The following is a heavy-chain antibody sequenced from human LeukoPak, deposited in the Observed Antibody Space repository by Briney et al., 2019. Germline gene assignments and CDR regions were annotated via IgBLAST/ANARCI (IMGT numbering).Heavy chain of an antibody. V-gene: IGHV3-23*01. Sequence: GGSLRLSCAASGFTFSSYAMSWVRQAPGKGLEWVSAISGSGGSTYYADSVKGRFTISRDDSKNSQYLQMNSLKTEDTAVYYCARGGLTVTRDWYFDLWGRGTLVTVSS. J-gene: IGHJ2*01. CDR2: ISGSGGST. D-gene: IGHD4-11*01. CDR1: GFTFSSYA. CDR3: ARGGLTVTRDWYFDL.